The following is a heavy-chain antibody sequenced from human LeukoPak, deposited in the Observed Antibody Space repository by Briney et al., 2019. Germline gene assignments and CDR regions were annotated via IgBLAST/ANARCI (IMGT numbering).Heavy chain of an antibody. CDR3: ARDRALGSGKYYFDY. CDR1: GYSINSGYY. V-gene: IGHV4-38-2*02. J-gene: IGHJ4*02. CDR2: IYHSGSA. Sequence: SETLSLTCTVSGYSINSGYYWAWIRQPPGKGLEWIGSIYHSGSAYYNPSLKSRVTISVDTSKNQFSLKLSSVTAADTAVYYCARDRALGSGKYYFDYWGQGTLVTVSA. D-gene: IGHD3-16*01.